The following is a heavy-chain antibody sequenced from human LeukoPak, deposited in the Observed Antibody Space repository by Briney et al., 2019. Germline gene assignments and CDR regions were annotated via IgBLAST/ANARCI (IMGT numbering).Heavy chain of an antibody. D-gene: IGHD1-26*01. CDR2: INHSGST. Sequence: PSETLSLTCAVYGGSFSGYYWSWIRQPPGKGLASIGEINHSGSTNYNPSLKSRVTISVDTSKNQFSLKLSSVTAADTAVYYCARRLRGRSYSGSRGSGFDYWGQGTLVTVSS. V-gene: IGHV4-34*01. CDR3: ARRLRGRSYSGSRGSGFDY. CDR1: GGSFSGYY. J-gene: IGHJ4*02.